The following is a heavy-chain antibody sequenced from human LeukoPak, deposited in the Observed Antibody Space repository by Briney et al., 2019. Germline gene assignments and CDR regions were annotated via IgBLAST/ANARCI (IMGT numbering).Heavy chain of an antibody. CDR3: AKLLLHYDILTGYYFDY. CDR2: ISGSGGST. J-gene: IGHJ4*02. V-gene: IGHV3-23*01. CDR1: GFTFSSYA. Sequence: GGSLRLSCAASGFTFSSYAMSWVRQAPGKGLEWVSAISGSGGSTYYADSVKGRFTISRDNSKNTLYLQMNSLRAEDTAVYYCAKLLLHYDILTGYYFDYWGQGTLATVSS. D-gene: IGHD3-9*01.